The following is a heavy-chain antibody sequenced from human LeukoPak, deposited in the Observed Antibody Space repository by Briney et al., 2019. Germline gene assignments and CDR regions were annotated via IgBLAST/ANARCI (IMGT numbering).Heavy chain of an antibody. CDR2: IKQDGSEK. CDR1: GFTFTSYW. D-gene: IGHD3-22*01. Sequence: PGGSLRLSCAASGFTFTSYWMSWVRQAPGKGLEWVANIKQDGSEKYYVDSVKGRFTISRDNAKNSLYLQMNSLRAEDTAVYYCARAHITYDSSGYYYVDWFDPWGQGTLVTLSS. CDR3: ARAHITYDSSGYYYVDWFDP. V-gene: IGHV3-7*01. J-gene: IGHJ5*02.